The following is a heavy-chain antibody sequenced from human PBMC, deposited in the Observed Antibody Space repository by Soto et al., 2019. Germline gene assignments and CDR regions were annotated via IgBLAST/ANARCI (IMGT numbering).Heavy chain of an antibody. D-gene: IGHD1-26*01. V-gene: IGHV4-39*02. J-gene: IGHJ4*02. Sequence: ASETLSLTCAVSGGSINSSYYYWGWIRQSPGKGLEWIGSIYYSGITYYNPSLKSRVTISVDTSKNHFSLKVRSVTAADTAGYYCARVKNVYELLGVFDYWGQVTPFPVSS. CDR2: IYYSGIT. CDR3: ARVKNVYELLGVFDY. CDR1: GGSINSSYYY.